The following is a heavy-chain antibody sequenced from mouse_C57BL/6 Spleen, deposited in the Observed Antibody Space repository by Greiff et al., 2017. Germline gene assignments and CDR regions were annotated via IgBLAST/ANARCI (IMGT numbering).Heavy chain of an antibody. Sequence: QVQLKESGPELVKPGASVKISCKASGYAFSSSWMNWVKQRPGKGLEWIGRIYPGDGDTNYNGKFKGKATLTADKSSSTAYMQLSSLTSEDSAVYFCARVEYYYGSGYWGQGTTLTVSS. CDR3: ARVEYYYGSGY. J-gene: IGHJ2*01. CDR2: IYPGDGDT. CDR1: GYAFSSSW. D-gene: IGHD1-1*01. V-gene: IGHV1-82*01.